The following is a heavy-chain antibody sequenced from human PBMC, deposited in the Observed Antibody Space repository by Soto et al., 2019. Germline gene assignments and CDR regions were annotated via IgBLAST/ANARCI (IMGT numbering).Heavy chain of an antibody. J-gene: IGHJ4*02. CDR3: AKDLHSSGWAAYNFDY. D-gene: IGHD6-25*01. CDR2: LSYDGSNK. V-gene: IGHV3-30*18. CDR1: GFTFSNFG. Sequence: QVQLVESGGGVVQPGRSLGRSCAASGFTFSNFGMHWVRQAPGKGLEWVALLSYDGSNKYYADSVKGRFTISRDSTKNTLSLQINSLRAEDSAVYYSAKDLHSSGWAAYNFDYWGQVTLVTVSS.